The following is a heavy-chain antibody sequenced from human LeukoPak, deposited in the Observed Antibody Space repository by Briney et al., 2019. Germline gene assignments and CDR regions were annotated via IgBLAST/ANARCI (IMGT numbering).Heavy chain of an antibody. J-gene: IGHJ6*02. D-gene: IGHD2-2*01. V-gene: IGHV3-74*01. CDR2: INSDGSST. CDR1: GFTHSNYW. Sequence: GGSLRLSCAASGFTHSNYWMHWVRQAPGEGLVWVSRINSDGSSTSHADSVKGRFTISRDNAKSTLYLQMNSLRSEDTAVYYCARGPQRGAAANYYGMDVWGQGTTVTVSS. CDR3: ARGPQRGAAANYYGMDV.